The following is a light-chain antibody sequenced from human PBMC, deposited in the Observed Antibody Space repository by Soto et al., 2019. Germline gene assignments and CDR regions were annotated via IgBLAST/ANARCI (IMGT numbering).Light chain of an antibody. CDR3: SSYAGNNHYV. J-gene: IGLJ1*01. V-gene: IGLV2-8*01. CDR2: EVS. CDR1: SSDVGDYNY. Sequence: QSALTQSPSASGSPGQSVTISCTGTSSDVGDYNYVSWYQQHPGKAPKLMIYEVSKRPSGVPDRFSGSKSGNTASLTVSGLQAEDEADYYCSSYAGNNHYVFGTGTKLTVL.